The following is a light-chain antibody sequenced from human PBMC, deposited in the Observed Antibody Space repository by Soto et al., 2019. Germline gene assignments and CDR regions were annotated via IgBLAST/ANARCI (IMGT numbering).Light chain of an antibody. Sequence: QSALTQPRSVSGSPGQSVTISCTGTSSDVGGYNYVSWYQQHPGKAPKLMIYDVSKRPSGVPDRFSGSKSGNTASLTISGLQAEDEADYSCCSYAGSSVVFGGGTKLPVL. CDR3: CSYAGSSVV. V-gene: IGLV2-11*01. J-gene: IGLJ2*01. CDR2: DVS. CDR1: SSDVGGYNY.